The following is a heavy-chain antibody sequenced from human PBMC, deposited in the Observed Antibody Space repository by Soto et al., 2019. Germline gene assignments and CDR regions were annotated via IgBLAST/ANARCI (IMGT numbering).Heavy chain of an antibody. J-gene: IGHJ4*02. CDR3: ARHVVPTVTTFDY. Sequence: QLQLQESGPGLVKPSETLSLTCTVSGGSISSSSYYWGWIRQPPGKGLEWIGSIYYSGSTYYNPSLKSRVTISVDTSKNQFSLKLSSVTAADTAVYYCARHVVPTVTTFDYWGQGTLVTVSS. V-gene: IGHV4-39*01. CDR2: IYYSGST. CDR1: GGSISSSSYY. D-gene: IGHD4-17*01.